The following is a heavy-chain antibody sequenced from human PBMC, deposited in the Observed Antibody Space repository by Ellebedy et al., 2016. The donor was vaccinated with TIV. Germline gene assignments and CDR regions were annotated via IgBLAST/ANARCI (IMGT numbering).Heavy chain of an antibody. CDR3: ARDQWRRGFDY. D-gene: IGHD6-19*01. CDR2: IKQDESEK. J-gene: IGHJ4*02. Sequence: GESLKISXAASGFTFSTYSMNWVRQAPGKGLEWVANIKQDESEKYYVDSVKGRFTISRDNAKSSLYLQMNNLRADDTAVYYCARDQWRRGFDYWGQGTLVTVSS. V-gene: IGHV3-7*01. CDR1: GFTFSTYS.